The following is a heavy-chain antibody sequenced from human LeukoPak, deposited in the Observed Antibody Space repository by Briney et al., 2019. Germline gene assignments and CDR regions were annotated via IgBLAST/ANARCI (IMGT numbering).Heavy chain of an antibody. Sequence: NRSETLSLTCTVSGGSISSYYWSWIRQPAGKGLEWIGRIYTSGSTNYNPSLRSRVTMSVDTSKNQFSLKLSSVTAADTAVYYCARVVGVLGLDYMDVWGKGTTVTISS. CDR3: ARVVGVLGLDYMDV. J-gene: IGHJ6*03. CDR2: IYTSGST. V-gene: IGHV4-4*07. CDR1: GGSISSYY. D-gene: IGHD3-10*01.